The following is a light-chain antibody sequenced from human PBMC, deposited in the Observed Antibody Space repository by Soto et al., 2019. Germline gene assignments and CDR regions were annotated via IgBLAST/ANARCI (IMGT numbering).Light chain of an antibody. CDR2: DAS. V-gene: IGKV1-5*01. CDR3: QQYNSYWT. Sequence: IQMTQPPSTLSASVGDRVTITCRASQSISTWLAWYQQKPGKVPKLLIYDASTLESGVSSRFSGSGSGTDFTLTITSLQPDDFATYYCQQYNSYWTFDQGTKVDIK. CDR1: QSISTW. J-gene: IGKJ1*01.